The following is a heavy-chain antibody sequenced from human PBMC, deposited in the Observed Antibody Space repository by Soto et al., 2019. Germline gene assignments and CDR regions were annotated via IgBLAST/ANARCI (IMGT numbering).Heavy chain of an antibody. Sequence: PGGSLRLSCAASGFDVSTKYMNWVRQAPGKGLEWVSVIYSGGSAYYADSVKGRFTISRDNSKNTLYLQMNSLRAEDTAVYYCACGYDGLYSFDFWGQGTLVTVSS. V-gene: IGHV3-53*01. CDR1: GFDVSTKY. CDR2: IYSGGSA. CDR3: ACGYDGLYSFDF. J-gene: IGHJ4*02. D-gene: IGHD5-12*01.